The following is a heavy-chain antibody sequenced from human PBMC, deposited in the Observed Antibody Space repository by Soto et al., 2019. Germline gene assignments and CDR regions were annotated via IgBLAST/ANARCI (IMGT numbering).Heavy chain of an antibody. Sequence: GGSLRLSCAASGFTFSNYAMSWVRQAPGKGLEWVSAISGSGGRTYYADSVKGRFTISRDDSKNTLYLQMNSLRAEDTAVYYCACFSTVALLDALYIWSQGTLVTVS. CDR3: ACFSTVALLDALYI. J-gene: IGHJ3*02. CDR1: GFTFSNYA. V-gene: IGHV3-23*01. D-gene: IGHD4-17*01. CDR2: ISGSGGRT.